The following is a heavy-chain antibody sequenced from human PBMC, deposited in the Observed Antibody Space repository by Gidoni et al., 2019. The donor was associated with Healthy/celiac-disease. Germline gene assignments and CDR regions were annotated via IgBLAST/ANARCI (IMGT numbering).Heavy chain of an antibody. CDR1: GFTFSSYR. J-gene: IGHJ2*01. V-gene: IGHV3-48*01. Sequence: EVQLVESGGGLVQPGGSLSLSCAASGFTFSSYRMNWVRQAPGKGLEWVSYISSSSSTIYYADSVKGRFTISRDNAKNSLYLQMNSLRAEDTAVYYCARDVNWYFDLWGRGTLVTVSS. CDR2: ISSSSSTI. CDR3: ARDVNWYFDL.